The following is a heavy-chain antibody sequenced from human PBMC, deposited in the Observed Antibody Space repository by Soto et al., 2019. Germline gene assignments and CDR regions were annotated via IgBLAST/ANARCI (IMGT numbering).Heavy chain of an antibody. J-gene: IGHJ6*02. CDR2: ISGSGGST. CDR3: AKQMLYSNYHRNGMDV. D-gene: IGHD4-4*01. CDR1: GFTFSSYA. Sequence: PGGSLRLSCAASGFTFSSYAMGWVRQAPGKGLEWVSAISGSGGSTYYADSVKGRFTISRDNSKNTLYLQMNSLRAEDTAVYYCAKQMLYSNYHRNGMDVWGQGTTVTVS. V-gene: IGHV3-23*01.